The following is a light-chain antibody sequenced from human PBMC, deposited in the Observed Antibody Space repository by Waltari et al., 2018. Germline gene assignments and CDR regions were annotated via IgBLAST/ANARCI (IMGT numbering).Light chain of an antibody. CDR3: QQYDNLPFT. Sequence: DIQMTQSPSSRSASVGDRVNITCQASQDISNYLNWYQQKPGKAPKLLIYDASNLETGVPSRFSGSGSGTDFTFTISSLQPEDIATYYCQQYDNLPFTFGPGTKVDIK. CDR2: DAS. CDR1: QDISNY. V-gene: IGKV1-33*01. J-gene: IGKJ3*01.